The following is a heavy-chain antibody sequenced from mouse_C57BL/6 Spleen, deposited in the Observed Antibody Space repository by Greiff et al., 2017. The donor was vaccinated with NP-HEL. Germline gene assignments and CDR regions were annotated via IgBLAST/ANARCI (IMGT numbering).Heavy chain of an antibody. CDR1: GYTFTSYW. Sequence: VQLQQSGAELVRPGSSVKLSCKASGYTFTSYWMDWVKQRPGQGLEWIGNIYPSDSETHYNQKFKDQATLTVDKSSSTAYMQLSSLTSEDSAVYYCASGNYGFYAMDYWGQGTSVTVSS. CDR3: ASGNYGFYAMDY. J-gene: IGHJ4*01. D-gene: IGHD2-1*01. CDR2: IYPSDSET. V-gene: IGHV1-61*01.